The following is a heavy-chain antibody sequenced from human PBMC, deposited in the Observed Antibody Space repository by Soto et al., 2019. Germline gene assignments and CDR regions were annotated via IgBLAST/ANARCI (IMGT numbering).Heavy chain of an antibody. J-gene: IGHJ5*02. Sequence: ASVKVSCKTSGDTFTDSSMHWVRQAPGQGLEWMGWINLNSGDTNYAEKFRGRVTMTRDTSIITAYMELTRLKSDDTAVYCCARDLGGYDLYGPDTWGQGTLLTVSS. CDR1: GDTFTDSS. V-gene: IGHV1-2*02. CDR3: ARDLGGYDLYGPDT. D-gene: IGHD5-12*01. CDR2: INLNSGDT.